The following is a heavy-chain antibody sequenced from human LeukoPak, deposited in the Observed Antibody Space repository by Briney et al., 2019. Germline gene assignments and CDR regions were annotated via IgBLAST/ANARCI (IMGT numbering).Heavy chain of an antibody. CDR2: ISAYNGNT. CDR3: AREGEYYYDSSGYYLFQH. Sequence: ASVKVSCKASGYTFTSYGISWVRQAPGQGLEWMGWISAYNGNTNYAQKLQGRVTMTTDTSTSTAYMELRSLRSDDTAVYYCAREGEYYYDSSGYYLFQHWGQGTLVTVSS. CDR1: GYTFTSYG. V-gene: IGHV1-18*01. D-gene: IGHD3-22*01. J-gene: IGHJ1*01.